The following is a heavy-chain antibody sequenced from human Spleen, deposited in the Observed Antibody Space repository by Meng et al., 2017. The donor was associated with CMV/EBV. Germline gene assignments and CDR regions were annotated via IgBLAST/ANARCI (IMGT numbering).Heavy chain of an antibody. CDR1: GYSFTSYW. CDR2: MYPGDSDT. Sequence: KISCKGSGYSFTSYWIGWVCQMPGKGLEWMGIMYPGDSDTRYSPSFQGQVTISADKSISTAYLQWSSLKASDTAMYYCARQSHIAAAGDYWGQGTLVTVSS. CDR3: ARQSHIAAAGDY. J-gene: IGHJ4*02. V-gene: IGHV5-51*01. D-gene: IGHD6-13*01.